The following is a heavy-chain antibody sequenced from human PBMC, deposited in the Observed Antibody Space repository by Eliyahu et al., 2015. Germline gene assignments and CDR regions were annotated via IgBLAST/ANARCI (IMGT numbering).Heavy chain of an antibody. CDR2: IYYSGNT. Sequence: VQLQESGPGQVKPSETLSLTCAVSGGSIRNYFWTWVRQPPGKGLEXIGSIYYSGNTTYXPXLKXRVSILLDMSKNQFSLKLNSVTTADTAVYYCARDLAYXGMDVWGQGTTVTVSS. V-gene: IGHV4-59*01. CDR3: ARDLAYXGMDV. CDR1: GGSIRNYF. J-gene: IGHJ6*02. D-gene: IGHD2-21*01.